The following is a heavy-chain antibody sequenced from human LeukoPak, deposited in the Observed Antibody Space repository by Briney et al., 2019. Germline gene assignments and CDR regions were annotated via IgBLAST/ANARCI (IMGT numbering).Heavy chain of an antibody. CDR2: IYYSGST. D-gene: IGHD3-22*01. CDR3: ARRGQPDYDSHAFDI. V-gene: IGHV4-59*08. J-gene: IGHJ3*02. Sequence: SETLSLTCTVSGGSISSYYWSWIRQPPGKGLEWIGYIYYSGSTNYNPSLKSRVTISVDTSKNQFSLKLSSVTAADTAVYYCARRGQPDYDSHAFDIWGQGTMVTVSS. CDR1: GGSISSYY.